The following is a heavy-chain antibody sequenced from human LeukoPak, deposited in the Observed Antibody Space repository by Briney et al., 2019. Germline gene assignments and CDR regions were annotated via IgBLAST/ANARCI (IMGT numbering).Heavy chain of an antibody. CDR3: ARKVYQVLFGAFDA. D-gene: IGHD2-2*01. J-gene: IGHJ3*01. Sequence: KTSETLSLTCTVCGYSICSGYYWGWTRQPPGKGLEWSGSIYHRGSTYYDPSLRSPVTISVDSSNNQFSLKLTSVTAADTALYYCARKVYQVLFGAFDAWGQGAMVTVSS. CDR1: GYSICSGYY. CDR2: IYHRGST. V-gene: IGHV4-38-2*02.